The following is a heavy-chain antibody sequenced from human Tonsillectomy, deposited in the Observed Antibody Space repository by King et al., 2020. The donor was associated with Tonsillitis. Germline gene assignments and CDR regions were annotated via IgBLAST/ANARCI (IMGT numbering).Heavy chain of an antibody. D-gene: IGHD3-16*01. V-gene: IGHV3-30*01. Sequence: VQLVESGGGVVQPGRSLRLSCAASGFTFSSYAMHWVRQAPGKGLEWVAFISYDGSNKYYADSVKGRFTISRDNSKNTRYLQMNSLRAEDTAVNYCGRVSIESYMLGGVNDYYYYMDVWGKGTPVTVSS. CDR3: GRVSIESYMLGGVNDYYYYMDV. CDR1: GFTFSSYA. CDR2: ISYDGSNK. J-gene: IGHJ6*03.